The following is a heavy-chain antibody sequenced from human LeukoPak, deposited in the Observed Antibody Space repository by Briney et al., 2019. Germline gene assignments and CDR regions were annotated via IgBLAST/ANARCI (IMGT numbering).Heavy chain of an antibody. CDR3: AGKSQAGSGYWSYYYYYGMDV. Sequence: PGGSLRLSCAASGFTFSSYAMSWVRQAPGKGLEWVSAISGSGGSTYYADSVKGRFTISRDNSKNTLYLQMNSLRAEDTAVYYCAGKSQAGSGYWSYYYYYGMDVWGQGTTVTVSS. V-gene: IGHV3-23*01. CDR2: ISGSGGST. D-gene: IGHD3-22*01. J-gene: IGHJ6*02. CDR1: GFTFSSYA.